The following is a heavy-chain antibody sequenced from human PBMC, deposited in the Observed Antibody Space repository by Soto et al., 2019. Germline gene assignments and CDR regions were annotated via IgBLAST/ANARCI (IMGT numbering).Heavy chain of an antibody. J-gene: IGHJ6*02. V-gene: IGHV5-10-1*01. CDR1: GYSFTSYW. D-gene: IGHD3-3*01. Sequence: GESLKISCKGSGYSFTSYWISWVRQMPGKGLEWMGRIDPSDSYTNYSPSFQGHVTISADKSISTAYLQWSSLKASDTAMYYCARGQEPDYDFWSGYSDYYYYGMDVWGQGTPVTVSS. CDR2: IDPSDSYT. CDR3: ARGQEPDYDFWSGYSDYYYYGMDV.